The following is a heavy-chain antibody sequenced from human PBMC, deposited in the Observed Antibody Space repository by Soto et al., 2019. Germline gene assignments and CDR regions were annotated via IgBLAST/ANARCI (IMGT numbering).Heavy chain of an antibody. J-gene: IGHJ4*02. V-gene: IGHV3-64*01. CDR1: GFIFSNYV. CDR3: ARSGYSYGSDY. D-gene: IGHD5-18*01. CDR2: IGSNGGST. Sequence: EVQLVESGGGLVQPGGSLRLSCAASGFIFSNYVMNWVRQAPGKGLEYASVIGSNGGSTLYANSVKGRFTISRDNSKNMLYLQMGSLRGEDMGVYFCARSGYSYGSDYWGQGTLVTVSS.